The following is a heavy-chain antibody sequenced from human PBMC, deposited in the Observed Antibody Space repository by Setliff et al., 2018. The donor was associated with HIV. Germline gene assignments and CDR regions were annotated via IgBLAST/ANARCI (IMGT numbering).Heavy chain of an antibody. CDR3: ARELTVDADMVTRWFDP. Sequence: ASETLSLTCTVSGDSVSSRSYYWSWIRQPPGKGLEWIGYIYYSGSTNYNPSLKSRVTIAVDTSKNHFSLKLPSVTAADTAVYYCARELTVDADMVTRWFDPWGQGTLVTVSS. CDR2: IYYSGST. D-gene: IGHD5-18*01. CDR1: GDSVSSRSYY. V-gene: IGHV4-61*03. J-gene: IGHJ5*02.